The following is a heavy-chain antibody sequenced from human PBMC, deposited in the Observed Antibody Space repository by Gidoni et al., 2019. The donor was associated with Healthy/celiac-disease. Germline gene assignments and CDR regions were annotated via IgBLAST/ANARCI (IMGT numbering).Heavy chain of an antibody. J-gene: IGHJ3*02. D-gene: IGHD6-19*01. CDR3: ARGFSPLGAVAAHDAFDI. Sequence: QVQLVQSGAEVKKPGSSVKVSCKASGGTFSSSTISWVRQAPGQGLEWMGRIIPILGIANYAQKFQGRVTITADKSTSTAYMELSSLRSEDTAVYYCARGFSPLGAVAAHDAFDIWGQGTMVTVSS. CDR1: GGTFSSST. CDR2: IIPILGIA. V-gene: IGHV1-69*02.